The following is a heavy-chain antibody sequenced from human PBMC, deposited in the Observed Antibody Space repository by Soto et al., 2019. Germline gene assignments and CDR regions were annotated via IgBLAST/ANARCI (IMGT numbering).Heavy chain of an antibody. CDR2: INAGNGNT. V-gene: IGHV1-3*01. Sequence: ASVKVSCKASGYTFTSYAMHWVRQAPGQRLEWMGWINAGNGNTRYSQKFQDRVTITTDTSASTAYMELSSLRSEDTAVYYCARDRLYSSSLYYFDYWGLGTLVTVSS. CDR1: GYTFTSYA. CDR3: ARDRLYSSSLYYFDY. J-gene: IGHJ4*02. D-gene: IGHD6-19*01.